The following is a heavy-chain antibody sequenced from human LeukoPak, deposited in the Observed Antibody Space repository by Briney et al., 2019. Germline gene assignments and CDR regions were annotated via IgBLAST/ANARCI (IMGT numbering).Heavy chain of an antibody. CDR2: FDPEDGET. D-gene: IGHD3-10*01. CDR1: GYTLTELS. CDR3: ATDDRLPSQGYYYGSGSYIGKY. V-gene: IGHV1-24*01. Sequence: ASVKVSCKVSGYTLTELSMHRVRQAPGKGLEWMGGFDPEDGETIYAQKFQGRVTMTEDTSTDTAYMELSSLRSEDTAVYYCATDDRLPSQGYYYGSGSYIGKYWGQGTLVTVSS. J-gene: IGHJ4*02.